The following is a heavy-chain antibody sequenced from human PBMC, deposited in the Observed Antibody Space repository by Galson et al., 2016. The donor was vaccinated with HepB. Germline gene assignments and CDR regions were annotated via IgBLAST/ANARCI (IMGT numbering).Heavy chain of an antibody. CDR3: AKEGTIVVVNHFDY. V-gene: IGHV3-15*01. Sequence: SLRLSCAASGFTFSNVWMNWVRQAPGKGLEWVGRIRSKTAGGTTDYAAPVKGRFTVSRDDSKNTLFLQMSSLETDDTAVYYCAKEGTIVVVNHFDYWGQGTLVTVSS. D-gene: IGHD2-21*01. CDR2: IRSKTAGGTT. CDR1: GFTFSNVW. J-gene: IGHJ4*02.